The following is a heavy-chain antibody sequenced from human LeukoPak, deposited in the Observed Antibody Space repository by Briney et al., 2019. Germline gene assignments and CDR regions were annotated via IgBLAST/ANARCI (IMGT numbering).Heavy chain of an antibody. Sequence: HPGGSLRLSCADSGFTFSSYAMNWVRQAPGKGLEWVSFISGSGGSGGNYADSVKGRFTISRDNSKNTLYLQMNSLRAEDTAVYYCATSKQQVIPRYFDYWGQGTLVTVSS. V-gene: IGHV3-23*01. J-gene: IGHJ4*03. CDR1: GFTFSSYA. CDR2: ISGSGGSGG. D-gene: IGHD6-13*01. CDR3: ATSKQQVIPRYFDY.